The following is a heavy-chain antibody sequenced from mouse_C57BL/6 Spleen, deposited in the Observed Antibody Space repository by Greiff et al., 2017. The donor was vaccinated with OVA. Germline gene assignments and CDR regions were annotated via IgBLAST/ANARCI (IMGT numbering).Heavy chain of an antibody. CDR3: ARDYYGSSYDWYFDV. D-gene: IGHD1-1*01. J-gene: IGHJ1*03. CDR1: GFSLTSYG. V-gene: IGHV2-2*01. Sequence: QVQLKQSGPGLVQPSQSLSITCTVSGFSLTSYGVHWVRQSPGKGLEWLGVIWSGGSTDYNAAFISRLSISKDNSKSQVFFKMNSLQADDTAIYYCARDYYGSSYDWYFDVSGTGTTVTVSS. CDR2: IWSGGST.